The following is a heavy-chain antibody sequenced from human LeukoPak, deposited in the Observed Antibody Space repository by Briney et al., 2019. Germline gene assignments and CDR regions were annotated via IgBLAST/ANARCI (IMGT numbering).Heavy chain of an antibody. Sequence: GGSLRLSCAASGFTFSSYGMHWVRQAPGKGLEWVAVIWFDGSNKYYADSVKGRFTIPRDNSKNTLYLQMNSLRAEDTAVYYCAREEYYYDSSGSYPDDAFDIWGQGTMVTVSS. V-gene: IGHV3-30*19. CDR1: GFTFSSYG. D-gene: IGHD3-22*01. J-gene: IGHJ3*02. CDR3: AREEYYYDSSGSYPDDAFDI. CDR2: IWFDGSNK.